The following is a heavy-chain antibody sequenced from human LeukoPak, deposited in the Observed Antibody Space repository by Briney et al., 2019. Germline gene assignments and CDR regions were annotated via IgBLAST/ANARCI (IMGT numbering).Heavy chain of an antibody. V-gene: IGHV4-34*01. Sequence: SETLSLTCAVYGGSFSGYYWCWIRQPPGKGLEWIGEINHSGSTNYNPSLKSRVTISVDTSKNQFSLKLSSVTAADTAVYYCARDLTTVTMNWFDPWGQGTLVTVSS. J-gene: IGHJ5*02. CDR2: INHSGST. CDR1: GGSFSGYY. CDR3: ARDLTTVTMNWFDP. D-gene: IGHD4-17*01.